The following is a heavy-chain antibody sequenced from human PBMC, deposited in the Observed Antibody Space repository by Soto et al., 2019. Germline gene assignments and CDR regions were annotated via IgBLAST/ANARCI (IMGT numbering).Heavy chain of an antibody. D-gene: IGHD3-10*01. V-gene: IGHV1-69*06. CDR2: IIPIFGTA. CDR3: ARGSDGWFRRGSGGRYGMDV. J-gene: IGHJ6*02. CDR1: GGTFSSYA. Sequence: GASVKVSCKASGGTFSSYAISWVRQAPGQGLEWMGGIIPIFGTANYAQKFQGRVTITADKSTSTAYMELSSLRSEDTAAYYCARGSDGWFRRGSGGRYGMDVWGQGTTVTVSS.